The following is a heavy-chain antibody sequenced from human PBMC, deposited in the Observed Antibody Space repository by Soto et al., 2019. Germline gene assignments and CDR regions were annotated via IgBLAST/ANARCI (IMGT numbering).Heavy chain of an antibody. D-gene: IGHD6-19*01. CDR2: IYYSGST. J-gene: IGHJ5*02. Sequence: SETLSLTCTVSGGSISSYYWSWIRQPPGKGLEWIGYIYYSGSTNYNPSLKSRVTISVDTSKNQFSLKLSSVTAADTAVYYCARHVGSSGWFNWFDPWGQGTLVTVSS. CDR1: GGSISSYY. CDR3: ARHVGSSGWFNWFDP. V-gene: IGHV4-59*08.